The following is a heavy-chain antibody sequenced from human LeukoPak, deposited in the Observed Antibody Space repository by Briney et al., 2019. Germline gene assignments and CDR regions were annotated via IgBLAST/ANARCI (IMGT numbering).Heavy chain of an antibody. Sequence: GGSLRLPCAVSGSTFRNYGMNWVRQAPGKGLEWVSATGGSGESTYYADSVKGRFTISRDNSKNTLFLQMNSLTAEDTAVYYCAKGTTDYGSGYGMDVWGKGTTVIVSS. CDR2: TGGSGEST. CDR3: AKGTTDYGSGYGMDV. J-gene: IGHJ6*04. CDR1: GSTFRNYG. D-gene: IGHD3-10*01. V-gene: IGHV3-23*01.